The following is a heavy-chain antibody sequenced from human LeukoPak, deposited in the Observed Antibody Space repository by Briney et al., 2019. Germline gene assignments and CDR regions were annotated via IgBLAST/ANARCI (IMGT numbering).Heavy chain of an antibody. CDR3: ARARVYCSGGSCYGYSYYGMDV. Sequence: SETLSLTCTVSGGSISSGDYYWSWIRQPPGKGLEWIGYIYYSGSTYYNPSLKSRVTISVDTSKNQFSLKLSSVTAADTAVYYCARARVYCSGGSCYGYSYYGMDVWGQGTTVTVSS. J-gene: IGHJ6*02. V-gene: IGHV4-30-4*01. CDR1: GGSISSGDYY. D-gene: IGHD2-15*01. CDR2: IYYSGST.